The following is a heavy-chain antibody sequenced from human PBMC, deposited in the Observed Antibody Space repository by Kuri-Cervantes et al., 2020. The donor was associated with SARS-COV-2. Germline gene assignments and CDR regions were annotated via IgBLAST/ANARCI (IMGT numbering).Heavy chain of an antibody. V-gene: IGHV3-30*02. CDR3: ANQLVLVLDY. J-gene: IGHJ4*02. D-gene: IGHD6-6*01. CDR2: IWYDGSNK. CDR1: GFTFSSYA. Sequence: GESLKISCAASGFTFSSYAMNWVRQAPGKGLEWVAFIWYDGSNKYYADSVKGRFTISRDNSKNTLYLQMNSLRAEDTAVYYCANQLVLVLDYWGQGTLVTVSS.